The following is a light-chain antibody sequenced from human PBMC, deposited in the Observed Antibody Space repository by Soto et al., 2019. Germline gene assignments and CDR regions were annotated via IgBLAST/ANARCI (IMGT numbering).Light chain of an antibody. V-gene: IGKV1-39*01. Sequence: DIHMTQSPSSLSASVGDRVTITCRASQGISTFLNWYQQKPGKAPNLLIYDATNLQSGVPSRFSGSGSGTDVTLTISSLQPEDFATDYCQQSYSTPPITFGQGTRLDIK. CDR1: QGISTF. CDR3: QQSYSTPPIT. J-gene: IGKJ5*01. CDR2: DAT.